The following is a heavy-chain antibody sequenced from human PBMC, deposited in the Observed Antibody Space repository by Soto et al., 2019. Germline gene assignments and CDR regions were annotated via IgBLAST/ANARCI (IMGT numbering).Heavy chain of an antibody. D-gene: IGHD3-22*01. V-gene: IGHV1-24*01. CDR2: YDPEDGET. CDR1: GYTLTELS. Sequence: ASVKVSCKGSGYTLTELSMHWVRQPPGKGLEWMGGYDPEDGETIYAQKFQGRVTMTEDTSTDTAYMELSSLRSEDTAVYYCATRPQIRSGYYYWGQGTLVTVSS. J-gene: IGHJ4*02. CDR3: ATRPQIRSGYYY.